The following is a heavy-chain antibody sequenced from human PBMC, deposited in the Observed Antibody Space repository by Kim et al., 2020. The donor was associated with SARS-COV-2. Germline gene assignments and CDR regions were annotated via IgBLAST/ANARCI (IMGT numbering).Heavy chain of an antibody. CDR3: ARRYYDSSGYLAFDY. D-gene: IGHD3-22*01. Sequence: ASVKVSCKASGYTFTGYYMHWVRQAPGQGLEWMGCINPNSGGTNYAQKFQGWVTMTRDTSISTAYMELSRLRSDDTAVYYCARRYYDSSGYLAFDYWGQGTLVTVSS. V-gene: IGHV1-2*04. CDR2: INPNSGGT. CDR1: GYTFTGYY. J-gene: IGHJ4*02.